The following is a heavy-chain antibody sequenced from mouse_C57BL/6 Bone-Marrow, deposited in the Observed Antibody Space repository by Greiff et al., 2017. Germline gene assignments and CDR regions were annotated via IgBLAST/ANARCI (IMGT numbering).Heavy chain of an antibody. CDR2: ISNGGGST. V-gene: IGHV5-12*01. CDR1: GFTFSDYY. J-gene: IGHJ3*01. D-gene: IGHD1-1*01. Sequence: KLMESGGGLVQPGGSLKLSCAASGFTFSDYYMYWVRQTPEKRLEWVAYISNGGGSTYYPDTVKGRFTISRDNAKNTLYLQMSRLKSEDTAMYYCARQNYGSPWFAYWGQGTLVTVSA. CDR3: ARQNYGSPWFAY.